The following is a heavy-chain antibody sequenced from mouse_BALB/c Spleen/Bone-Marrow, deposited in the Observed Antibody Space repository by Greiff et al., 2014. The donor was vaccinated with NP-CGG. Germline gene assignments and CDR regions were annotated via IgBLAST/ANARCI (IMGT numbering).Heavy chain of an antibody. J-gene: IGHJ2*01. CDR3: ARGDPFDY. CDR1: GYTFTSYW. CDR2: IYPGDGDT. Sequence: QVQLQQPGAELARPGASVKLSCKASGYTFTSYWMQWVKQRPGQGLEWIGAIYPGDGDTRYTQKFEGKATLTADKSSSTAYMQLSSLASEDSAVYYCARGDPFDYWGQGTTLTVSS. V-gene: IGHV1-87*01.